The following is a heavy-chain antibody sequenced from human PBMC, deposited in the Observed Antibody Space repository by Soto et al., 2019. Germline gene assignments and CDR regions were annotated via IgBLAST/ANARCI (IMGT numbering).Heavy chain of an antibody. J-gene: IGHJ4*02. D-gene: IGHD3-10*01. CDR2: TYYRSKWYY. Sequence: PSQTLSLTCAISGDSVSSNSAAWNWIWQSPSRGLEWLGRTYYRSKWYYEYAVSVKGRITVNPDTSKNQFSLQLNSVTPDDTAVYYCARGNYDFNYWGQGTLVTVSS. V-gene: IGHV6-1*01. CDR3: ARGNYDFNY. CDR1: GDSVSSNSAA.